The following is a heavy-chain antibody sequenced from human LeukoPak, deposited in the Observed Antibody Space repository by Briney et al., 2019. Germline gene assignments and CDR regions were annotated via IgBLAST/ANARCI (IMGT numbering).Heavy chain of an antibody. V-gene: IGHV4-59*01. Sequence: SETLSLTCTASGDSISSYYWSWIRQPPGKGLEWIGYIHYSGSTNYNPSLKSRVTISVDTSKNQSSLILSSVTTADTAVYYCAREVVAAAGTVDYWGQGTLVTVSS. CDR3: AREVVAAAGTVDY. J-gene: IGHJ4*02. CDR1: GDSISSYY. CDR2: IHYSGST. D-gene: IGHD6-13*01.